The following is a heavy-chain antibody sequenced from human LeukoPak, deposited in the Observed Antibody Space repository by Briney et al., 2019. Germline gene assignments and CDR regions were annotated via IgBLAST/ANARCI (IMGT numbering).Heavy chain of an antibody. CDR3: ARDVEQLAAFDY. CDR2: IIPILGIA. J-gene: IGHJ4*02. V-gene: IGHV1-69*04. CDR1: GGTFSSYA. Sequence: SVKVSCTASGGTFSSYAISWVRQAPGQGLEWMGRIIPILGIANYAQKFQGRVTITADKSTSTAYMELSSLRSEDTAVYYCARDVEQLAAFDYWGQGTLVTVSS. D-gene: IGHD6-6*01.